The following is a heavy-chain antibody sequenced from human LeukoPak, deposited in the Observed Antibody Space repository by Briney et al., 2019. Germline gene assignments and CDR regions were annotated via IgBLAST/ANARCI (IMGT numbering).Heavy chain of an antibody. J-gene: IGHJ3*02. CDR1: GFPFSEYS. V-gene: IGHV3-48*01. Sequence: PGGSLRLSCAASGFPFSEYSMNWVRQAPGMGLEWLSYISGGGTAIYYADSVKGRFTISRDNAKNSVSLQMNSLRAEDTAVYYCTNFKPPAPDALDIWGQGTMITVSS. CDR3: TNFKPPAPDALDI. CDR2: ISGGGTAI.